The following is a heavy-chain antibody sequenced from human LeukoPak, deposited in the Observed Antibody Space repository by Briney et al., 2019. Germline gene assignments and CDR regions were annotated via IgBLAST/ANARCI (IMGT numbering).Heavy chain of an antibody. D-gene: IGHD2-2*02. V-gene: IGHV4-34*01. CDR1: GGSFSGYY. CDR3: AREDTPRIVVVPAAISSYAFDI. Sequence: PSETLSLTCAVYGGSFSGYYWSWIRQPPGKGLEWIGEINHSGSTNYNPSLKSRVTMSVDTSKNQFSLKLSSVTAADTAVYYCAREDTPRIVVVPAAISSYAFDIWGQGTMVTVSS. CDR2: INHSGST. J-gene: IGHJ3*02.